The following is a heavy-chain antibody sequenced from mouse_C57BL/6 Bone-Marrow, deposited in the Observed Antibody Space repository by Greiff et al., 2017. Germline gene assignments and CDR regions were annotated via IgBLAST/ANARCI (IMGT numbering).Heavy chain of an antibody. J-gene: IGHJ4*01. Sequence: VKLMESGAELARPGASVKLSCKASGYTFTSYGISWVKQRTGQGLEWIGEIYPRSGNTNYNEKFKGKATFTADTSSNTAYMQRSSLTTEDSAIYYCARDGAFYAMDYWGQGTSVTVSS. CDR3: ARDGAFYAMDY. D-gene: IGHD2-3*01. V-gene: IGHV1-81*01. CDR2: IYPRSGNT. CDR1: GYTFTSYG.